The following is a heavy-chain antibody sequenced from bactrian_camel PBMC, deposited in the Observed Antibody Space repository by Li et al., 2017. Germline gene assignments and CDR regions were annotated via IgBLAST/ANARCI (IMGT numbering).Heavy chain of an antibody. J-gene: IGHJ4*01. CDR3: VQCEFGSPIN. CDR1: GFTFSNYA. CDR2: INNDGDTT. V-gene: IGHV3S40*01. Sequence: VQLVESGGGLVQAGGSLRLSCAASGFTFSNYAMSWVRQGPGKGLEWVSRINNDGDTTYYMQSVKGRFTISRDDAKNAVYLQFDNLKTEDMAMYFCVQCEFGSPINWGQGTQVTVS.